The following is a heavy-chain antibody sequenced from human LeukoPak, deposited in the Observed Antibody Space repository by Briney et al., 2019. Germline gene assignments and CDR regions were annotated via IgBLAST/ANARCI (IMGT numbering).Heavy chain of an antibody. CDR1: GFTFSSYA. J-gene: IGHJ4*02. Sequence: GGSLRLSCAASGFTFSSYAMSWVRQAPGKGPEWVSAISGSGDSTSYADSVKGRFTISRDNSKNTLYLQMYSLRAEDTAIYYCAKDLITLVRGAVTRWGQGTLVTVSS. CDR2: ISGSGDST. V-gene: IGHV3-23*01. CDR3: AKDLITLVRGAVTR. D-gene: IGHD3-10*01.